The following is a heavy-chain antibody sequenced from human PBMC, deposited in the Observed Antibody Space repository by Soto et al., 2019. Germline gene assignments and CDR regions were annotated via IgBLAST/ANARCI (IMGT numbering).Heavy chain of an antibody. J-gene: IGHJ3*02. CDR1: GGSISSSSYY. V-gene: IGHV4-39*01. CDR3: ARNYGGNGDAFDI. D-gene: IGHD4-17*01. Sequence: QLQLQESGPGLVKPSETLSLTCTVSGGSISSSSYYWGWIRQPPGKGLEWIGSIYYSGSTYYNPSIKGRVTISVHTSKNQFSLKLSSVTAADTAVYYCARNYGGNGDAFDIWGQGTMVTVSS. CDR2: IYYSGST.